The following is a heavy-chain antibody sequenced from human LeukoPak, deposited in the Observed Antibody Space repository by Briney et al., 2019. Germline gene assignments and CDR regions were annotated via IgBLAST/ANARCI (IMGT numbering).Heavy chain of an antibody. CDR3: ARDRPIAVAGRGFWEFDY. V-gene: IGHV1-2*02. CDR2: INPNSGGT. D-gene: IGHD6-19*01. CDR1: GYTFTGYY. Sequence: ASVTVSCKASGYTFTGYYMHWVRQAPGQGLEWMGWINPNSGGTNYAQKFQGSVTMTRDTSISTAYMELSRLRSDDTAVYYCARDRPIAVAGRGFWEFDYWGQGTLVTVSS. J-gene: IGHJ4*02.